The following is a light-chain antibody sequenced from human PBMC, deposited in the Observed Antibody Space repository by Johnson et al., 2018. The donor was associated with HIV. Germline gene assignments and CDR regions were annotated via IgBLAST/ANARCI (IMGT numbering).Light chain of an antibody. CDR3: GTWDSCLSAGV. V-gene: IGLV1-51*01. J-gene: IGLJ1*01. Sequence: QSVLTQPPSVSAAPGQKVTISCSGSSSNIGNNYVSWYQQLPGTAPKLLIYDTYKRPSGIPDRFSGSKSGTSATLGITGLQTGDEADYYCGTWDSCLSAGVFGTGTKVTVL. CDR2: DTY. CDR1: SSNIGNNY.